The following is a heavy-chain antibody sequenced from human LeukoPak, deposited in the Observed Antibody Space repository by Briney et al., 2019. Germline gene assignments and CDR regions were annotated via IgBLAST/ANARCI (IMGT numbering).Heavy chain of an antibody. J-gene: IGHJ4*02. V-gene: IGHV1-18*01. CDR2: ISAYNGNT. CDR3: ARDCSGGSCYFGIDY. CDR1: GYTFTSYG. Sequence: ASVKVSCKASGYTFTSYGISWVRQAPGQGLEWMGWISAYNGNTNYAQKLQGRVTTTTDTSTSTAYMELRSLRSDDTAVYYCARDCSGGSCYFGIDYWGQGTLVTVSS. D-gene: IGHD2-15*01.